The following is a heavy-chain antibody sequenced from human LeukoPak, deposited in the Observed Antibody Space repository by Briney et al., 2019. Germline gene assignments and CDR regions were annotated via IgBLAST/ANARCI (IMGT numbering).Heavy chain of an antibody. J-gene: IGHJ4*02. CDR2: IYHSGST. D-gene: IGHD3-22*01. CDR1: GYSISSGYY. CDR3: ARGNDYYDSSGFDY. V-gene: IGHV4-38-2*01. Sequence: PSETLSLTCAVSGYSISSGYYWGWIRQPPGKGLEWIGSIYHSGSTYYNPSLKSRVTISVDTSKNQFSLKLSSVTAADTAVYYCARGNDYYDSSGFDYWGQGTLVTVSS.